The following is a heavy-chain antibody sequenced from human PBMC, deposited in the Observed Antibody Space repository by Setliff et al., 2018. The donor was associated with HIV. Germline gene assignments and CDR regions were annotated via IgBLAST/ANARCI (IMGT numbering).Heavy chain of an antibody. D-gene: IGHD2-21*02. CDR2: IYPGDSDT. CDR1: GYTFTNFW. Sequence: PGESLKISCKGSGYTFTNFWIGWVRQVPGKGLELMGIIYPGDSDTRYSPSFQGQVTISADKSISTAYLQWNSLKASDTAIYYCARHNRLLDYWGQGTLVTVSS. CDR3: ARHNRLLDY. V-gene: IGHV5-51*01. J-gene: IGHJ4*02.